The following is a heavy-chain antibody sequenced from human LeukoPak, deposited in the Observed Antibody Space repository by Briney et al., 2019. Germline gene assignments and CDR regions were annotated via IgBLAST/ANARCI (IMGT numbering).Heavy chain of an antibody. CDR1: GYTFTSYD. D-gene: IGHD3-10*01. V-gene: IGHV1-8*03. CDR3: ARGRMVRGAIPYWFDP. CDR2: MNPNSGNT. J-gene: IGHJ5*02. Sequence: GASVKVSCKASGYTFTSYDINWVRQATGQGLEWMGWMNPNSGNTGYAQKFQGRVTITRNTSISTAYMELSSLRSEDTAVYYCARGRMVRGAIPYWFDPWGQGTLVTVSS.